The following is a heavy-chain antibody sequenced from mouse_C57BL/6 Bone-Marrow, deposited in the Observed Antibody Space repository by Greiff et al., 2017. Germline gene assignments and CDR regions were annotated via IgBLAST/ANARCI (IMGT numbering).Heavy chain of an antibody. CDR2: LYPGSGST. CDR1: GYSFTSYW. CDR3: SRRDFYGSSQYYAMDY. D-gene: IGHD1-1*01. V-gene: IGHV1-55*01. J-gene: IGHJ4*01. Sequence: QVQLQQPGPELVKPGASVKMSCKASGYSFTSYWITWVKQRPGQGLEWIGDLYPGSGSTNYNEKFKSKATLTVYTSSSTAYMQLSSLTSEDSAVYYCSRRDFYGSSQYYAMDYWGQGTSVTVSS.